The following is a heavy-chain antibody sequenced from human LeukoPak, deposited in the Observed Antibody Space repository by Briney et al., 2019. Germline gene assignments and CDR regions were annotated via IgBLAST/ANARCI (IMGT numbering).Heavy chain of an antibody. CDR1: GVSFSGYY. CDR2: INHSGST. Sequence: PSETLSLTCAVYGVSFSGYYWSWIRQPPGKGLEWIGEINHSGSTNYNPSLKSRVTISVDTSKNQFSLNLSSVTAADTAMYYCARAVGTSRNFFDYWGQGTLVTVSS. D-gene: IGHD4-23*01. V-gene: IGHV4-34*01. J-gene: IGHJ4*02. CDR3: ARAVGTSRNFFDY.